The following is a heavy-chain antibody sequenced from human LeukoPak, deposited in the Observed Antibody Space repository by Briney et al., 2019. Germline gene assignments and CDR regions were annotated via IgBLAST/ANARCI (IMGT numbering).Heavy chain of an antibody. CDR2: IRYDGSNK. CDR3: AKDPTGYCSGGSCHTPDY. V-gene: IGHV3-30*02. CDR1: GFTFSSYG. Sequence: GGSLRLSCAASGFTFSSYGMHWVRQAPGKGLEWVAFIRYDGSNKYYADSVKGRFTISRDNSKNTLYLQMNSLRAEDTAVYYCAKDPTGYCSGGSCHTPDYWGQGTLVTVSS. D-gene: IGHD2-15*01. J-gene: IGHJ4*02.